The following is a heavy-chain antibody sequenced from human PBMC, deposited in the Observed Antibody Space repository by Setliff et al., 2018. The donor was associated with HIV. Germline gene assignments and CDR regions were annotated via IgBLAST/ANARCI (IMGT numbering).Heavy chain of an antibody. Sequence: SETLSLTCTVSGGSISSGSYYWSWIRQPAGKGLEWIGRIYTSGSTNYNPSLESRVTISVDTPKNQFSLKLSSVTAADTAVYYCARGSSWPYYFDYWGQGTLVTVSS. J-gene: IGHJ4*02. D-gene: IGHD6-13*01. CDR1: GGSISSGSYY. CDR3: ARGSSWPYYFDY. V-gene: IGHV4-61*02. CDR2: IYTSGST.